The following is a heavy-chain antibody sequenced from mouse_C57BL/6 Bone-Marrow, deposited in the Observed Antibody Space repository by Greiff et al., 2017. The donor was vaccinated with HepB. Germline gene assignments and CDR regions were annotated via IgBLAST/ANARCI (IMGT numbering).Heavy chain of an antibody. CDR2: ILPGSGST. D-gene: IGHD2-4*01. V-gene: IGHV1-9*01. Sequence: QVQLQQSGAELMKPGASVKLSCKASGYTFTGYWIEWVKQRPGHGLEWIGEILPGSGSTNYKEKFKGKATFTADTSDNTAYMQISSLTSEDAAIYYCSRNYVSSDPYFDYWGKGTTLTVST. CDR1: GYTFTGYW. CDR3: SRNYVSSDPYFDY. J-gene: IGHJ2*01.